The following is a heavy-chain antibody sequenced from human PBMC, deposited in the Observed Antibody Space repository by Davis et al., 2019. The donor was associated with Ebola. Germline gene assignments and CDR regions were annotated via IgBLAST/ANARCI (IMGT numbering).Heavy chain of an antibody. D-gene: IGHD3-10*01. V-gene: IGHV4-4*02. CDR1: GGSISSSNW. CDR2: IYHSGST. Sequence: SETLSLTCAVSGGSISSSNWWSWVRQPPGKGLEWIGEIYHSGSTNYNSSLKSRVTISVDTSKNQFSLKLSSVTAADTAVYYCARGPHVRWFDPWGQGTLVTVSS. J-gene: IGHJ5*02. CDR3: ARGPHVRWFDP.